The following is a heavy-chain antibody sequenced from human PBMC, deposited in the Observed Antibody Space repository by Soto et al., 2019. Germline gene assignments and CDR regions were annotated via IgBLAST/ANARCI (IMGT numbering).Heavy chain of an antibody. CDR1: GFTFSSYA. CDR2: ISYDGSNK. Sequence: GGSLRLSCAASGFTFSSYAMHLVRQAPGKGLEWVAVISYDGSNKYYADSVKGRFTISRDNSKNTLYLQMNSLRAEDTAVYYCARGKICSGGRCYFDYWGQGT. V-gene: IGHV3-30-3*01. D-gene: IGHD2-15*01. J-gene: IGHJ4*02. CDR3: ARGKICSGGRCYFDY.